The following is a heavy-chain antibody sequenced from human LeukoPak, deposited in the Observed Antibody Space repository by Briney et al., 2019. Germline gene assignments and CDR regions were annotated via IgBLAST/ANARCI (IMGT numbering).Heavy chain of an antibody. J-gene: IGHJ3*02. Sequence: GGSLRLSCAASGFTVSSNYMSWVRQAPGKGLEWVSVIYSGGSTYYADSVKGRFTSSRDSSKNTLYLQMNSLRAEDTAVYYCARDKERAQGIWGQGTMVTVSS. CDR2: IYSGGST. CDR1: GFTVSSNY. V-gene: IGHV3-66*02. D-gene: IGHD5-24*01. CDR3: ARDKERAQGI.